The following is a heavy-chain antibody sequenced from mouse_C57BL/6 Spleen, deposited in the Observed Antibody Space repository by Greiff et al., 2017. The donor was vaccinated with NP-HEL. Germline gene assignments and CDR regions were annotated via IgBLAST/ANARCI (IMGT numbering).Heavy chain of an antibody. CDR3: TIRTRFAY. CDR2: IDPENGDT. V-gene: IGHV14-4*01. D-gene: IGHD5-1*01. J-gene: IGHJ3*01. Sequence: EVQLQQSGAELVRPGASVKLSCTASGFNIKDDYMHWVKQRPEQGLEWIGWIDPENGDTEYASKFQGKATITADTSSNTAYLQLSSLTSEETAVYYCTIRTRFAYWGQGTLVTVSA. CDR1: GFNIKDDY.